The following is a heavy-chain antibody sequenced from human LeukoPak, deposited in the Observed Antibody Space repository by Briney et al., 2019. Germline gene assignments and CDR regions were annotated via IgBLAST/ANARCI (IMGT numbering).Heavy chain of an antibody. D-gene: IGHD3-10*01. CDR3: ARRGERFGELLTFDY. J-gene: IGHJ4*02. CDR1: GVSISSGGYY. CDR2: IYYSGST. Sequence: SQTLSLTCTVSGVSISSGGYYWRWIRQHPGKGLEWIGYIYYSGSTYYNPSLKSRVTISVDTSKNQFSLKLSSVTAADTAVYYCARRGERFGELLTFDYWGQGTLVTVSS. V-gene: IGHV4-31*03.